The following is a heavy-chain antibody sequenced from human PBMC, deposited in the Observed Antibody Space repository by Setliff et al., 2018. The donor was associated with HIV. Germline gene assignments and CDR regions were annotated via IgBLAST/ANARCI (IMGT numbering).Heavy chain of an antibody. CDR3: ARGADTFDI. CDR1: GGSFSGYY. CDR2: MFRTGTS. Sequence: SETLSLTCAVYGGSFSGYYWSWIRQPPGKGLEWIGTMFRTGTSYYNPSLTSRVTISQDTSKNHFSLNLKSVTAADTAVYYCARGADTFDIWGQGTMVTVSS. V-gene: IGHV4-34*01. J-gene: IGHJ3*02.